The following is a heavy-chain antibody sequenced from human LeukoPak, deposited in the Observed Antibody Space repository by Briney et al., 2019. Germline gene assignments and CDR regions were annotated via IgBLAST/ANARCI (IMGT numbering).Heavy chain of an antibody. Sequence: SETLSLNCTVSGGSISSHYWSWIRQPPGKGLEWIGYIYYSGSTNYNPSLKSRVTISVDTSKNQFSLKLSSVTAADTAVYYCARDAEDYMDVWGKGTTVTVSS. CDR2: IYYSGST. V-gene: IGHV4-59*11. CDR3: ARDAEDYMDV. CDR1: GGSISSHY. J-gene: IGHJ6*03.